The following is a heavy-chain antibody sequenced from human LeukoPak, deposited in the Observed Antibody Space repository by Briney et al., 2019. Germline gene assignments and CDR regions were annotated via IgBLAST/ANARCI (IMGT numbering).Heavy chain of an antibody. V-gene: IGHV4-59*01. CDR1: GGSISSYY. D-gene: IGHD2-2*01. Sequence: SSETLSLTCTVSGGSISSYYWSWIRQPPGKGLEWIGYIYYSGSTNYNPSLKSRVTISVDTSKNQFSLKLSSVTAADTAVYYCARDGPAAWHHYFDYWGQGTLVTVSS. CDR2: IYYSGST. CDR3: ARDGPAAWHHYFDY. J-gene: IGHJ4*02.